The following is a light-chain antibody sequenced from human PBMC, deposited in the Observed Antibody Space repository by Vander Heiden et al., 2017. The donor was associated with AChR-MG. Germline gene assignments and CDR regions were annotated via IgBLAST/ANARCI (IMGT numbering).Light chain of an antibody. Sequence: IVMTQSSATLSVSPGERATVSCRASQSGAGKLAWYQQKPGQAPRLLIFGASARATGVPARFSGSGSGTEFTLTLNSLQSEDFAVYCYQRYYIWPPYTFGQGTDLEI. CDR2: GAS. CDR3: QRYYIWPPYT. V-gene: IGKV3-15*01. CDR1: QSGAGK. J-gene: IGKJ2*01.